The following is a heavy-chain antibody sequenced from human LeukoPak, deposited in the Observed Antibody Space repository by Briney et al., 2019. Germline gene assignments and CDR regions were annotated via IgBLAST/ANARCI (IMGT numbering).Heavy chain of an antibody. CDR1: GFTFSSYS. Sequence: PGGSLRLSCAASGFTFSSYSMNWVRQAPGKGLEWVSGISHSGGSTYYAESVTGRFTISRDNSKNTLYLQMNSLRAEDTAVYYCAKGKGVTTLNVGPYFDYWGQGALVTVSS. J-gene: IGHJ4*02. CDR2: ISHSGGST. CDR3: AKGKGVTTLNVGPYFDY. V-gene: IGHV3-23*01. D-gene: IGHD4-11*01.